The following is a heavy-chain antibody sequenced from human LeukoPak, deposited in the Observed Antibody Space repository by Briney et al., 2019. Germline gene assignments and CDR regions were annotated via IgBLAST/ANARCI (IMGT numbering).Heavy chain of an antibody. V-gene: IGHV3-53*01. CDR3: ARQLWLRGGFDY. Sequence: GGSLRLSCAASGFTVSSNYMSWVRQAPGKGLEWVSVIYSGGSTYYADSVKGRFTISRDNSKNTLYLQMNSLRAEDTAVYYCARQLWLRGGFDYWGQGTLVTVSS. CDR2: IYSGGST. D-gene: IGHD5-18*01. J-gene: IGHJ4*02. CDR1: GFTVSSNY.